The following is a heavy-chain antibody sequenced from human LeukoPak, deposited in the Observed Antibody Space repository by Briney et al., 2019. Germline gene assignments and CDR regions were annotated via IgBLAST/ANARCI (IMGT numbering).Heavy chain of an antibody. J-gene: IGHJ4*02. Sequence: GGSLRLSCAASGFTFSSYSMNWVRQAPGKGLEWVSSISSSSSYIYYADSVKGRFTISRDNAKNSLYLQMNSLRAEDTAVYYCARGYSSSWYLSDYWGQGTLVTVSS. CDR1: GFTFSSYS. D-gene: IGHD6-13*01. V-gene: IGHV3-21*01. CDR2: ISSSSSYI. CDR3: ARGYSSSWYLSDY.